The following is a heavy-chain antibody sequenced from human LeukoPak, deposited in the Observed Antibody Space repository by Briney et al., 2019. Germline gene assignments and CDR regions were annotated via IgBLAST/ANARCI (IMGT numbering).Heavy chain of an antibody. CDR1: GYTFTSYG. CDR3: ARWYCGGGSCYSYYYGMDV. D-gene: IGHD2-15*01. CDR2: ISAYNGNT. J-gene: IGHJ6*02. V-gene: IGHV1-18*01. Sequence: GASVQVSCMASGYTFTSYGISWVRQAPGQGLEWMGWISAYNGNTKYVQKLQGRVTMTTDSSTSTAYMELRSLTSDDTAVYYCARWYCGGGSCYSYYYGMDVWGQGTTVTVSS.